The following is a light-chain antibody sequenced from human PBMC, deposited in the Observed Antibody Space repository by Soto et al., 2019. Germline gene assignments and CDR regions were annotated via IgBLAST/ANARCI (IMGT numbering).Light chain of an antibody. CDR3: QQFNNYPIT. CDR1: QGISSA. V-gene: IGKV1D-13*01. J-gene: IGKJ5*01. CDR2: DAS. Sequence: AIQLTQSPSSLSASVGDSVTITCRASQGISSALAWYQQKPGKAPKLLIYDASSLESGVPSRFSGSGSGTDFTLTISSLQPEEFATYYCQQFNNYPITFGQGTRLEIK.